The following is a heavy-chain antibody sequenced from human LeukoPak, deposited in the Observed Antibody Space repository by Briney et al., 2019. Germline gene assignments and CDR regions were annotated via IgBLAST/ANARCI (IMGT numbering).Heavy chain of an antibody. J-gene: IGHJ5*02. V-gene: IGHV4-34*01. CDR2: INHSGST. CDR1: GGSFSGYY. D-gene: IGHD2-15*01. CDR3: ARGVSTGHCSGGSCYPNWFNP. Sequence: SETLSLTCAVYGGSFSGYYWSWIRQPPGKGLEWIGEINHSGSTNYNPSLKSRVTISVDTSKNQFSLKLSSVTAADTAVYYCARGVSTGHCSGGSCYPNWFNPWGQGTLVTVSS.